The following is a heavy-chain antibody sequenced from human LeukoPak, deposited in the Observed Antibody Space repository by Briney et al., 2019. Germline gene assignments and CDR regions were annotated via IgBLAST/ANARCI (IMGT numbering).Heavy chain of an antibody. CDR2: IIPIFGTA. D-gene: IGHD2-15*01. CDR3: ARGVGYCSGGSCREYYFDY. V-gene: IGHV1-69*13. CDR1: GGTFSSYA. Sequence: VAPVKVSCKASGGTFSSYAISWVRQAPGQGLEWMGGIIPIFGTANYTQKFQGRVTITADESTSTAYMELSSLRSEDTAVYYCARGVGYCSGGSCREYYFDYWGQGTLVTVSS. J-gene: IGHJ4*02.